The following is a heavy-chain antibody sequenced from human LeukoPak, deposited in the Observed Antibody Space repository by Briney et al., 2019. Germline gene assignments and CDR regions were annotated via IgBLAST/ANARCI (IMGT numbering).Heavy chain of an antibody. D-gene: IGHD5-12*01. CDR2: FYYSGST. Sequence: SETLSLTCTVSGGSISSTSYYWGWIRQPPGKGLEWIGSFYYSGSTYCNPSLKSRVTISVDTSKNQFSLNLSSVTAADTAVYYCARHVYGGYPGHYYMDVWGKGTTVTISS. V-gene: IGHV4-39*01. CDR1: GGSISSTSYY. CDR3: ARHVYGGYPGHYYMDV. J-gene: IGHJ6*03.